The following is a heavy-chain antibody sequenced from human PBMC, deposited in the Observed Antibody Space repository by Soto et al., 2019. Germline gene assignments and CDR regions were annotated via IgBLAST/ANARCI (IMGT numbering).Heavy chain of an antibody. CDR1: GFTFSDHH. V-gene: IGHV3-72*01. J-gene: IGHJ5*02. Sequence: EVHLVGSGGGLVQPGGSLRLSCAASGFTFSDHHMDWVRQAPGKGLEWVGRTRNKANSYTTEYAASVKGRFTISRDDSKNSLYLQMNSLKTEDTAVYYCSRDLGSWGQGTLVTVSS. CDR3: SRDLGS. CDR2: TRNKANSYTT.